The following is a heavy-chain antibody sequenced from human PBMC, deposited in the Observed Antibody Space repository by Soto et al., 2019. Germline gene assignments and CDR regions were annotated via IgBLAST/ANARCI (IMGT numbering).Heavy chain of an antibody. D-gene: IGHD6-13*01. CDR3: AKGPCSNWYRSWFDP. V-gene: IGHV3-23*01. CDR2: ISGSGTSA. J-gene: IGHJ5*02. CDR1: GFTFSSYA. Sequence: GGSLRLSCAASGFTFSSYAMNWVRRAPGKGLEWVSGISGSGTSADYADSVKGRFTISRDNVKNTLYVRMSSLRAEDTAVYYCAKGPCSNWYRSWFDPWGQGTLVTVSS.